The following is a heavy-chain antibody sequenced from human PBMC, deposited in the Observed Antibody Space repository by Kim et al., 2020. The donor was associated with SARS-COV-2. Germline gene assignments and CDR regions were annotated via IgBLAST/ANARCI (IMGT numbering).Heavy chain of an antibody. CDR3: MKGGWGWIWDH. J-gene: IGHJ4*02. D-gene: IGHD2-21*01. Sequence: GGSLRLSCTTSGFTFTGYAMSWVRQAPGKGLEWVSSIDGSDGTTYYVDSVKGRFTITRNNSKNTLYLQMSHLRDDNAAVYYCMKGGWGWIWDHWGQGTLV. CDR1: GFTFTGYA. V-gene: IGHV3-23*01. CDR2: IDGSDGTT.